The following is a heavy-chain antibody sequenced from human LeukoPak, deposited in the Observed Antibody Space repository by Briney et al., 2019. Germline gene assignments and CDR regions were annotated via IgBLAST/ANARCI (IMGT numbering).Heavy chain of an antibody. J-gene: IGHJ4*02. D-gene: IGHD6-19*01. CDR3: ARSESIAVVEFDY. V-gene: IGHV5-51*01. CDR1: GYSFTNYW. Sequence: GESLKISCEGSGYSFTNYWIGWVRQMPGKGLEWMGIIYPGDSDTRYSPSFQGQVTISADKSITTAHLQWSSLKASDTAMYYCARSESIAVVEFDYWGQGTLVTVSS. CDR2: IYPGDSDT.